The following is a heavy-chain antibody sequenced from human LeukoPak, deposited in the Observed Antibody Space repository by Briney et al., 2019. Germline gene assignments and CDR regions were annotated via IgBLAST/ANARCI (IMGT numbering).Heavy chain of an antibody. D-gene: IGHD3-22*01. CDR2: IYYSGST. CDR3: ARALNYYDSSGYYYWFDP. V-gene: IGHV4-59*08. J-gene: IGHJ5*02. Sequence: KSSETLPLTCTVSGGSISSYYWSWIRQPPGKGLEWIGYIYYSGSTNYNPSLKSRVTISVDTSKNQFSLKLSSVTAADTAVYYCARALNYYDSSGYYYWFDPWGQGTLVTVSS. CDR1: GGSISSYY.